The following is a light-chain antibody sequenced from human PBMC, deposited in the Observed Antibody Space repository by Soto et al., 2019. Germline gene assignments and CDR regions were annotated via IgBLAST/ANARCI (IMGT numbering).Light chain of an antibody. CDR2: GAF. CDR3: QQRNIWPPVT. CDR1: PSVTNY. J-gene: IGKJ5*01. Sequence: PGERATLSCRASPSVTNYLAWYQQKPGQAPRLLIYGAFNRATDIPARFSGSGSGTDFTLTISSLEPEDFAVYYCQQRNIWPPVTFGQGTRLEIK. V-gene: IGKV3-11*01.